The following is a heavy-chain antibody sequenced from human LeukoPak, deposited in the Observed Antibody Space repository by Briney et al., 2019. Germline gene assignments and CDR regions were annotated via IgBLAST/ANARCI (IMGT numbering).Heavy chain of an antibody. CDR2: CNPEDGET. V-gene: IGHV1-24*01. D-gene: IGHD3-16*01. Sequence: ASVKVSCKVSGYTLTELCMHWVRQAPGKGLEWMGGCNPEDGETIYAQKFQGRVTITRNTSISTAYMELSSLRSEDTAVYYCARAPYASWFDPWGQGTLVTVSS. CDR1: GYTLTELC. CDR3: ARAPYASWFDP. J-gene: IGHJ5*02.